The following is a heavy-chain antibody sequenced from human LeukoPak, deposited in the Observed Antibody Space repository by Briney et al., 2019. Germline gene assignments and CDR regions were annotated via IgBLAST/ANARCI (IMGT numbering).Heavy chain of an antibody. Sequence: PGGSLRLSCAASGFTFSSYAMSWVRQAPGKGLEWVSAISGSGGSTYCADSVRGRFTISRDNSKNTLYLQMNSLRAEDTAVYYCAKDRSPPGTPFFGVVIGYWGQGTLVTVSS. CDR1: GFTFSSYA. D-gene: IGHD3-3*01. J-gene: IGHJ4*02. V-gene: IGHV3-23*01. CDR3: AKDRSPPGTPFFGVVIGY. CDR2: ISGSGGST.